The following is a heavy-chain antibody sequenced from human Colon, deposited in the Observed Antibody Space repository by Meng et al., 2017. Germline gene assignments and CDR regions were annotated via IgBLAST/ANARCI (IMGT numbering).Heavy chain of an antibody. D-gene: IGHD3-10*01. CDR3: ARDRYYGSGSYYPFDY. Sequence: GGSLRLSCAASGFTFSSYWMHWVRQAPGKGLVWVSRINSDGSSTCYADSVKGRFTISRDNAKNTLYLQMNSLRAEDTAVYYCARDRYYGSGSYYPFDYWGQGTLVTVSS. V-gene: IGHV3-74*01. CDR2: INSDGSST. J-gene: IGHJ4*02. CDR1: GFTFSSYW.